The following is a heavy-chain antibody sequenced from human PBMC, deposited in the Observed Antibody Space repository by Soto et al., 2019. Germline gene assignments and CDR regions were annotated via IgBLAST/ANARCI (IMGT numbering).Heavy chain of an antibody. J-gene: IGHJ4*02. Sequence: SETLSLTCTVSGGSISGSSYYWGWIRQPPGKGLEWIGNVFYTGNTYYNPSLRSRLTISVDTSKNQFSLKLSSLTAADTAVYYCARTPQPLYYFDYWGQGTLVTVSS. CDR3: ARTPQPLYYFDY. CDR2: VFYTGNT. D-gene: IGHD2-15*01. CDR1: GGSISGSSYY. V-gene: IGHV4-39*01.